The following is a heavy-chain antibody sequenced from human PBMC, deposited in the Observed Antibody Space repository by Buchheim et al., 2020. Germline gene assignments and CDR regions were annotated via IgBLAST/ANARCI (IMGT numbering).Heavy chain of an antibody. Sequence: QVQLVESGGGVVQPGRSLRLSCAASGFTFSSYGMHWVRQAPGKGLEWVAVISYDGSNKYYADSVKGRFTISRDNSKNTLYLQMNSLRAEDTAVYYCARGQWELLLIPYYYGMDVWGQGTT. J-gene: IGHJ6*02. CDR1: GFTFSSYG. CDR2: ISYDGSNK. CDR3: ARGQWELLLIPYYYGMDV. V-gene: IGHV3-30*03. D-gene: IGHD1-26*01.